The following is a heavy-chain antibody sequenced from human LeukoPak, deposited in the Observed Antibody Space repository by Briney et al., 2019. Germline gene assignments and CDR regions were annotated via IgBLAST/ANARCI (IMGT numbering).Heavy chain of an antibody. CDR1: GFTVSSCY. D-gene: IGHD3-22*01. J-gene: IGHJ4*02. V-gene: IGHV3-53*01. Sequence: GGSLRLSCAASGFTVSSCYMSWVRQAPGKGLEWVSVLYSDGTTYYADSVKGRFTISRDNSKNTLYLQMDNLRVEDAAVYYCARAAYDSNGYTANHDYWGQGTLVTVSS. CDR2: LYSDGTT. CDR3: ARAAYDSNGYTANHDY.